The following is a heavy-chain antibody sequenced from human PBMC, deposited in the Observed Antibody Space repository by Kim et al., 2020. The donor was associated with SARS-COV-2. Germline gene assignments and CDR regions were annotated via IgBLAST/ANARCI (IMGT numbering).Heavy chain of an antibody. J-gene: IGHJ4*02. Sequence: SVKVSCKASGGTFSSYAISWVRQAPGQGLEWMGGIIPIFGTANYAQKFQGRVTITADESTSTAYMELSSLRSEDTAVYYCARRGGNGIVATIEEGEFDYWGQGTLVTVSS. CDR3: ARRGGNGIVATIEEGEFDY. V-gene: IGHV1-69*13. CDR1: GGTFSSYA. D-gene: IGHD5-12*01. CDR2: IIPIFGTA.